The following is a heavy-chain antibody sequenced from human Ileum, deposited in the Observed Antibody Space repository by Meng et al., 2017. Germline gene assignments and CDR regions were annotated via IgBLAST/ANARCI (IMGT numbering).Heavy chain of an antibody. CDR1: GGSISGGHYF. J-gene: IGHJ5*02. CDR2: IYHSGVT. V-gene: IGHV4-31*03. D-gene: IGHD3-22*01. CDR3: ARGVVTYYDSSTLTWFDP. Sequence: GPLQESGPGVVKPSQPLSLTCTVSGGSISGGHYFWSWIRQHPEKGLEWIGYIYHSGVTYYSPSLKSRLTISVDTSKNQFSLKLSSVTAADTAIYYCARGVVTYYDSSTLTWFDPWGQGALVTVSS.